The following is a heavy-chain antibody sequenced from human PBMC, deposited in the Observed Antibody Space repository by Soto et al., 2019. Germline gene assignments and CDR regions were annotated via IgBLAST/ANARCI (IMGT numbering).Heavy chain of an antibody. CDR1: GGSISFDHYH. CDR3: AREDDGGDRDYYGLDV. Sequence: QVQLQQSGPGLVKPSQTLSLTCTVSGGSISFDHYHWTWIRQPPGKGLEWIGYVHYSGSVLYNPSLQSRVSISVDTSKNQCSLKLSSGTAADTAVYFCAREDDGGDRDYYGLDVWGQGTTVTVSS. D-gene: IGHD2-21*02. J-gene: IGHJ6*02. V-gene: IGHV4-30-4*01. CDR2: VHYSGSV.